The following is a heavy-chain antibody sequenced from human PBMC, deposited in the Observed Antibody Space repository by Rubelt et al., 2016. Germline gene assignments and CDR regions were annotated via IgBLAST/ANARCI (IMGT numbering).Heavy chain of an antibody. Sequence: QVQLVESGGGVVQPGGSLRLSCAASGFSFSSYGMHWVRQAPGKGLEWVAFIRYDGSNKYYADSVKGRFTISRDNSKNTLYLQMNSLRAEDTAVYYCAKTDIVVVPAARRSSYFDYWGQGTLVTVSS. D-gene: IGHD2-2*01. V-gene: IGHV3-30*02. CDR1: GFSFSSYG. J-gene: IGHJ4*02. CDR3: AKTDIVVVPAARRSSYFDY. CDR2: IRYDGSNK.